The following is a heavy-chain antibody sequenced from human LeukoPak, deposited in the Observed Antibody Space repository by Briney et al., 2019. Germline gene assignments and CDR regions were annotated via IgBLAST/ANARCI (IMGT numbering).Heavy chain of an antibody. CDR2: IRYDGNNK. Sequence: GGSLRLSCAASGFTFRSYGMHWVRQAPGKGLEWVAFIRYDGNNKYYADSVKGRFTISRDNSKNTMYLRMNSLRAEDTAVYYCARDSLLVRGFLSYMDVWGKGTTVTVSS. V-gene: IGHV3-30*02. D-gene: IGHD3-10*01. J-gene: IGHJ6*03. CDR3: ARDSLLVRGFLSYMDV. CDR1: GFTFRSYG.